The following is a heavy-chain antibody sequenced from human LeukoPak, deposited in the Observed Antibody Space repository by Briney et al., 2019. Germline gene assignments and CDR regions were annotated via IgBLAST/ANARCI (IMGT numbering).Heavy chain of an antibody. CDR3: ARASTVTTPDY. J-gene: IGHJ4*02. CDR2: INHSGST. D-gene: IGHD4-17*01. Sequence: SETLSLTCAVYGGSFSGYYWSWIRQPPGKGLEWTGEINHSGSTNYNPSLKSRVTISVDTSKNQFSLKLSSVTAADTAVYYCARASTVTTPDYWGQGTLVTVSS. V-gene: IGHV4-34*01. CDR1: GGSFSGYY.